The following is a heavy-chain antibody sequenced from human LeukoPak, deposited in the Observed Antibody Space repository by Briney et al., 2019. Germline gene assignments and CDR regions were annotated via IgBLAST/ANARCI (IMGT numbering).Heavy chain of an antibody. J-gene: IGHJ4*02. D-gene: IGHD4-17*01. CDR1: GFTFSNIW. Sequence: GGSLRLSCAASGFTFSNIWMSWVRQAPGKGLEWVGTFKSKTDGATTDYTAPVKGRFTISRDDSKNTLYLQMNSLKTEDTAMYYCTTLSLTYGDSTFDYWGQGTLVTVSS. CDR3: TTLSLTYGDSTFDY. V-gene: IGHV3-15*01. CDR2: FKSKTDGATT.